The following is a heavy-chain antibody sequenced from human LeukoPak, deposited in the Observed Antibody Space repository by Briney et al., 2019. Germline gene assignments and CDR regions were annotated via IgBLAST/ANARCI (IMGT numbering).Heavy chain of an antibody. CDR3: ARGIAAAGNPNWFDP. J-gene: IGHJ5*02. CDR2: IWYDGSKK. V-gene: IGHV3-33*01. D-gene: IGHD6-13*01. Sequence: PGGSLRLSCAGTGFTFSNYAMHWVRQAPDKGLQWVAVIWYDGSKKYYADSVEGRFTISRDNSGNTVYLQMNRLRVEDTALYYCARGIAAAGNPNWFDPWGQGTLVTVSS. CDR1: GFTFSNYA.